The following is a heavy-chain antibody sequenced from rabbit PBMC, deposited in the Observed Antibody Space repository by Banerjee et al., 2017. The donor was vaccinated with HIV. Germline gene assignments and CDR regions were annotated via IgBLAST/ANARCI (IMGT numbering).Heavy chain of an antibody. J-gene: IGHJ4*01. Sequence: QSLEESGGDLVKPGASLTLTCTASGFSFSSNAMCWVRQAPGKGLEWIACIYAGSSSNTWFASWAKGRFTISKTSSTTVPLQMTSLTAADTATYFCARSAGWGIAGDHYFSLRGPGTLVTVS. V-gene: IGHV1S40*01. CDR2: IYAGSSSNT. CDR3: ARSAGWGIAGDHYFSL. CDR1: GFSFSSNA. D-gene: IGHD4-1*01.